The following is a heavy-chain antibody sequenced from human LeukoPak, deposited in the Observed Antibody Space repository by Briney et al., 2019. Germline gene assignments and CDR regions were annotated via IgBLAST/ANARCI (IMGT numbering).Heavy chain of an antibody. CDR1: GFTFSRYG. CDR3: ARDYCSSISCMDD. D-gene: IGHD2-2*01. V-gene: IGHV3-33*01. Sequence: PGGSLRLSCAASGFTFSRYGMHWVREAPGKGLEWVAVRWVDGTNNENGDSVKGRFTISRDNSKNTLYLKMNSLRAEDTAMYYCARDYCSSISCMDDWGQGTTVTVSS. J-gene: IGHJ6*02. CDR2: RWVDGTNN.